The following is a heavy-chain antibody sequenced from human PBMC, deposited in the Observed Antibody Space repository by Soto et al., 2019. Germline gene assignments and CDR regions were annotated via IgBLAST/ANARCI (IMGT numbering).Heavy chain of an antibody. D-gene: IGHD3-3*01. CDR2: INHSGST. J-gene: IGHJ6*02. V-gene: IGHV4-34*01. Sequence: SETLSLTCAVYGGSFSGYYWSWIRQPPGKGLEWIGEINHSGSTNYNPSLKSRVTISVDTSKNQFSLKLSSVTAADTAVYYCARHGSYYDFWSGYYFGGCMDVGGQGTTVAVSS. CDR1: GGSFSGYY. CDR3: ARHGSYYDFWSGYYFGGCMDV.